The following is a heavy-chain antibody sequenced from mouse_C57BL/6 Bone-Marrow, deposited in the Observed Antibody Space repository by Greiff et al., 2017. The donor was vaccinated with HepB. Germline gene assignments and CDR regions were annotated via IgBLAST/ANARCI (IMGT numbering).Heavy chain of an antibody. CDR3: ARSTTVDYYAMDY. J-gene: IGHJ4*01. V-gene: IGHV5-4*01. Sequence: EVQGVESGGGLVKPGGSLKLSCAASGFTFSSYAMSWVRQTPEKRLEWVATISDGGSYTYYPDNVKGRFTISRDNAKNNLYLQMSHLKSEDTAMYYCARSTTVDYYAMDYWGQGTSVTVSS. D-gene: IGHD1-1*01. CDR2: ISDGGSYT. CDR1: GFTFSSYA.